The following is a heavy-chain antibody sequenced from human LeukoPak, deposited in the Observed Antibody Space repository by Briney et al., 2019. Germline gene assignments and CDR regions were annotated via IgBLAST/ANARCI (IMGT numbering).Heavy chain of an antibody. CDR1: GSTFDDYA. D-gene: IGHD3-10*01. CDR3: AKERLWFGELLTPGAFDI. Sequence: GGSLRLSCAASGSTFDDYAMHWVRHAPGKGLEWVSGISWNSGSIGYADSVKGRFTISRDNAKNSLYLQVNSLRAEDTALYYCAKERLWFGELLTPGAFDIWGQGTMVTVFS. V-gene: IGHV3-9*01. J-gene: IGHJ3*02. CDR2: ISWNSGSI.